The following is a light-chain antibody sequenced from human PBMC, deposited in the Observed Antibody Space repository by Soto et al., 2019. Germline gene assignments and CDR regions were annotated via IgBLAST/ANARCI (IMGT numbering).Light chain of an antibody. V-gene: IGKV3-20*01. J-gene: IGKJ4*01. CDR3: QQYGSSPFT. CDR2: GAS. Sequence: EIVLTQSPGTLSLSPGERATLSCRASQSVSSNYLAWYQQKPGQAPRLLIYGASSRATGIPDRFSGSGSGTDFTLTISRLESEDFAVYYCQQYGSSPFTFGGGTKVEIK. CDR1: QSVSSNY.